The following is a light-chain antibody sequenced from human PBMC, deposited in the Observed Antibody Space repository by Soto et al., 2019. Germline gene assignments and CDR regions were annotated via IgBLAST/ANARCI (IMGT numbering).Light chain of an antibody. CDR2: EVT. V-gene: IGLV2-8*01. CDR3: TSYAGSNIPVV. Sequence: QSVLTQPPSASGSPGQSVSISCTGTSSDVGGYNFVSWYQRHPGKAPKLMIYEVTKRPSGVPDRFSGSKSGNTASLTVSGLQAEDEADYYCTSYAGSNIPVVFGGGTKVTVL. J-gene: IGLJ2*01. CDR1: SSDVGGYNF.